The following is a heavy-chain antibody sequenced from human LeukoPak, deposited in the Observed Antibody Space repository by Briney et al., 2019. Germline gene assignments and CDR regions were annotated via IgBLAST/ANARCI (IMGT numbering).Heavy chain of an antibody. V-gene: IGHV3-21*01. J-gene: IGHJ4*02. D-gene: IGHD4-17*01. CDR2: ISSSSSYI. Sequence: PGGSLRLSCAASGFTFSSYSMNWVRQAPGKGLEWVSSISSSSSYIYYADSVKGRFTISRDNAKNSLYLQMNSLRAEDTAVYYCARNVEGPAHGYGDYVDVYWGQGTLVTVSS. CDR3: ARNVEGPAHGYGDYVDVY. CDR1: GFTFSSYS.